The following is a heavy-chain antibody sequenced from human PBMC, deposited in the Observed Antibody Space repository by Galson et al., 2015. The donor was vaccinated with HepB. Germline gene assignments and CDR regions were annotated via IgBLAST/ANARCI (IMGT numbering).Heavy chain of an antibody. J-gene: IGHJ4*02. V-gene: IGHV4-4*02. Sequence: SETLSLTCAVSGASVSSSNWWTWVRQTPGKGLEWIGEIYHSGSTNYNPSLRSRVTISVNKSKNQFSLKLNSVTAADAAVYFCARVMMDTVLVPAATFFDYWGQGTLVTVAS. CDR2: IYHSGST. CDR1: GASVSSSNW. D-gene: IGHD2-2*03. CDR3: ARVMMDTVLVPAATFFDY.